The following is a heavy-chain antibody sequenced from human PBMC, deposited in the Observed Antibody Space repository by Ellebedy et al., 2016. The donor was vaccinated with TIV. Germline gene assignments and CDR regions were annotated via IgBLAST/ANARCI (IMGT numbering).Heavy chain of an antibody. CDR1: GYTFTSYD. J-gene: IGHJ6*02. CDR3: ARGLGWLAKDYYGMDV. D-gene: IGHD6-19*01. V-gene: IGHV1-8*03. CDR2: MNPNSGNT. Sequence: AASVKVSCKASGYTFTSYDINWVRQATGQGLEWMGWMNPNSGNTGYAQKFQGRVTITRNTSISTAYMELSSLRSEDTAVYYCARGLGWLAKDYYGMDVWGQGTTVTVSS.